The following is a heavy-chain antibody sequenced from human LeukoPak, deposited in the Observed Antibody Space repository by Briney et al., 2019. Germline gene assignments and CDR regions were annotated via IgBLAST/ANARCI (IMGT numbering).Heavy chain of an antibody. CDR3: ARDGGSSTLDY. J-gene: IGHJ4*02. Sequence: GASVKVSCKASGYTFTSYGISWVRQAPGQGLEWMGWISAYNGNTNYAQKLQGRVTMTTDTYTSTDYMELRSLRSDDTAVYYCARDGGSSTLDYWGQGTLVTVSS. CDR2: ISAYNGNT. V-gene: IGHV1-18*01. D-gene: IGHD6-13*01. CDR1: GYTFTSYG.